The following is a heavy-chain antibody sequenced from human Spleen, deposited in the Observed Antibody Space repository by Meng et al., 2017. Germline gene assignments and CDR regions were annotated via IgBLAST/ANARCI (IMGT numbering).Heavy chain of an antibody. V-gene: IGHV1-69*06. J-gene: IGHJ4*02. Sequence: SVKVSCKASGITFRRYVIPWMRQAPGQGLEWMGVIDPIFSTTNYAQKLQGRVTITADKPTRTVYMGLTRLTSENTAVYFCARKAGNCISTTCYSLAYWGQGTLVTVSS. CDR2: IDPIFSTT. D-gene: IGHD2-2*01. CDR1: GITFRRYV. CDR3: ARKAGNCISTTCYSLAY.